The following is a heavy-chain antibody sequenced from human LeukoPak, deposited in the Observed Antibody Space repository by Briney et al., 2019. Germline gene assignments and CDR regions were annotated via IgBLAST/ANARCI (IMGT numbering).Heavy chain of an antibody. D-gene: IGHD2-8*01. V-gene: IGHV3-23*01. CDR3: AKDRSCTKYICHGDFDY. CDR1: GFTFSSYA. CDR2: ISGSGGST. Sequence: PGGSLRLSCAASGFTFSSYAVSWVRQAPGKGLEWVSCISGSGGSTYSADSVKGRFTISRDNSKNTLYLQMNSPRAEDTALYYCAKDRSCTKYICHGDFDYWGQGTLVTVSS. J-gene: IGHJ4*02.